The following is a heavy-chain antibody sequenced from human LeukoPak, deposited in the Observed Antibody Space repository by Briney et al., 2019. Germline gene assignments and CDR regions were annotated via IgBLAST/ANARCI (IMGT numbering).Heavy chain of an antibody. V-gene: IGHV4-4*02. D-gene: IGHD3-16*01. CDR3: ARGGGFYRPLHY. Sequence: SETLSLTRDVSGGSVTSTYSWTGVRQPPGKGLEGIGEVHLDGRTNYNQSLKSRLIMSVDLPENHISLQLPSVTAADTAVYYCARGGGFYRPLHYWGQGTLVSVSS. CDR2: VHLDGRT. CDR1: GGSVTSTYS. J-gene: IGHJ4*02.